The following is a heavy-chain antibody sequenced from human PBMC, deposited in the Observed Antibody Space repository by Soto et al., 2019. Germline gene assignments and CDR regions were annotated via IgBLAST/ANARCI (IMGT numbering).Heavy chain of an antibody. J-gene: IGHJ6*03. CDR3: ARLKSYYYYMDV. CDR1: GYTFTSYD. Sequence: GASVKVSCKASGYTFTSYDINWVRQATGQGLEWMGWMNPNSGNTGYAQKFQGRVTMTRNTSISTAYMELSNLRSEDTAVYYCARLKSYYYYMDVWGKGPTVTVSS. V-gene: IGHV1-8*01. CDR2: MNPNSGNT.